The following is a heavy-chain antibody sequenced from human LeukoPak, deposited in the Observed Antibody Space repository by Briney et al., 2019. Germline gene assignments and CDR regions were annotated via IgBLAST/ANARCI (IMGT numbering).Heavy chain of an antibody. CDR2: ISAYNGNT. CDR1: GYTFTSYG. V-gene: IGHV1-18*01. D-gene: IGHD6-6*01. Sequence: GASVKVSCKASGYTFTSYGISWVRQAPGQGLEWMGWISAYNGNTNYAQKLQGRVTMTTDTSTSTAYMELRSLRSDDTAVYYCARDKSPEDDFEYSSSSSDYWGQGTLVTVSS. CDR3: ARDKSPEDDFEYSSSSSDY. J-gene: IGHJ4*02.